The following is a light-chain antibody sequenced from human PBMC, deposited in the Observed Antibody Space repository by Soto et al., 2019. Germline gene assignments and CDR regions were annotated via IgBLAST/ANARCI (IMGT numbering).Light chain of an antibody. J-gene: IGKJ3*01. CDR1: QIIGNY. V-gene: IGKV1-39*01. CDR3: QQTYNTPFT. Sequence: DIQMTQSPSSLSASVGDRVTITCRASQIIGNYLNWYQQKPGKAPKFLIYAASTLQSGVPSRFSGSGSGSDFTLTINSLQPEDFATYYCQQTYNTPFTFGPGTKVDIK. CDR2: AAS.